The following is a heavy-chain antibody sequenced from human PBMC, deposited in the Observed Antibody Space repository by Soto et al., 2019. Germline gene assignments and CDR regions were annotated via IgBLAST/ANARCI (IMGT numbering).Heavy chain of an antibody. CDR2: ISSSGSTI. CDR1: GFTFSSYE. Sequence: WGSLRLSCAASGFTFSSYEMNWVRQAPGKGLEWVSYISSSGSTIYYADSVKGRFTISRDNAKNSLYLQMNSLRVEDTAVYYCARDRGDFWSGYYYGMDVWGQGTTVTVSS. J-gene: IGHJ6*02. V-gene: IGHV3-48*03. CDR3: ARDRGDFWSGYYYGMDV. D-gene: IGHD3-3*01.